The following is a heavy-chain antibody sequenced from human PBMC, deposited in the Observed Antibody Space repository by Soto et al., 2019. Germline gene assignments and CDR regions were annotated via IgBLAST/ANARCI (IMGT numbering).Heavy chain of an antibody. CDR3: ARMLMYSSDSFDY. CDR1: GFTFSSYA. J-gene: IGHJ4*02. D-gene: IGHD6-25*01. Sequence: EVQLLESGGGLVQPGGSLRLSCAASGFTFSSYAMSWVRQAPGKGLEWVSAISGSGGSTYYADSVKGRFTISSDNSKNPLYLQTNSLGAGDTAVYYCARMLMYSSDSFDYWGQGTLVTVSS. CDR2: ISGSGGST. V-gene: IGHV3-23*01.